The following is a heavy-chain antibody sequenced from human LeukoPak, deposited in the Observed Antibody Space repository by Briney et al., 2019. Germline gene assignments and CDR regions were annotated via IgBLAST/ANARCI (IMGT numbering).Heavy chain of an antibody. CDR2: MSYDGTHK. CDR1: GFTFSNYG. J-gene: IGHJ4*02. V-gene: IGHV3-30*18. CDR3: AKGFGYGDCFDY. D-gene: IGHD4-17*01. Sequence: GGSLRLSCAASGFTFSNYGLHWVRHAPGKGLEWVAFMSYDGTHKYYADSARGRFTISRDNSKNTLFLQMNSLRTEDTAVYYCAKGFGYGDCFDYWGQGTVVTVSS.